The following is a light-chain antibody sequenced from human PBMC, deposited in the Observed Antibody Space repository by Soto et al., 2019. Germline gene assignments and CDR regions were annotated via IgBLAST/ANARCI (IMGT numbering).Light chain of an antibody. CDR2: GAS. V-gene: IGKV1-27*01. CDR3: QKYNSAPLT. Sequence: DIQMTQSPSSLSASVGDRVTIACRASQGISNHLAWYQQKPGKVPKLLIYGASTLQSGVPSRFSGSGAGTDFTLTISSLQPEDVSTYYCQKYNSAPLTFGGGTKVEIK. CDR1: QGISNH. J-gene: IGKJ4*01.